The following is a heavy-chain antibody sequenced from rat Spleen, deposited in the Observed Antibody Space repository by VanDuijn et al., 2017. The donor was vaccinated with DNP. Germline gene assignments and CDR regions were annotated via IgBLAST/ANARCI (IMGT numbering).Heavy chain of an antibody. CDR3: ASEVITIAAISPFAY. D-gene: IGHD1-2*01. CDR2: ISNTGDHT. J-gene: IGHJ3*01. Sequence: EVQLVESGGGPVQPGRSLKLSCVASGFIFSNYWMTWIRQAPGKGLEWVASISNTGDHTYYSDSVKGRFSLSRDNAKSTLYLQLNSLRSEDTATYYCASEVITIAAISPFAYWGQGTLVTVSS. CDR1: GFIFSNYW. V-gene: IGHV5-31*01.